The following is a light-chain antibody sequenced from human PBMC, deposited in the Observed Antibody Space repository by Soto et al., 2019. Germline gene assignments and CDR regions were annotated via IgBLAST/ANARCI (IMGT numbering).Light chain of an antibody. CDR3: HQYGTSVGT. J-gene: IGKJ1*01. CDR2: AAS. CDR1: QSIITNY. V-gene: IGKV3-20*01. Sequence: DIVMTQSPATLSVSPGERATLSCRASQSIITNYLAWYRQKPGQAPRLLIYAASSRATGIPDRFSGSGSGTDFTLTISRLEPEDFAVYYCHQYGTSVGTFGQGTKVDIK.